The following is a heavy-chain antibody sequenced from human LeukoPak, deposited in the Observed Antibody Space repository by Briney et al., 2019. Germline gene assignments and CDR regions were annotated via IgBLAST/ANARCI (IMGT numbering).Heavy chain of an antibody. Sequence: GGSLRLSCAGSEFTFSSYAMSWVRQAPGKGLEWVSAISGSGGGTYYADSVKGRFTISRDNSKNTLFLQMNSLRAEDTAVYYXAXPYXVHTFSYYFDFWGQGALVTVSS. J-gene: IGHJ4*02. D-gene: IGHD3-10*02. CDR1: EFTFSSYA. V-gene: IGHV3-23*01. CDR3: AXPYXVHTFSYYFDF. CDR2: ISGSGGGT.